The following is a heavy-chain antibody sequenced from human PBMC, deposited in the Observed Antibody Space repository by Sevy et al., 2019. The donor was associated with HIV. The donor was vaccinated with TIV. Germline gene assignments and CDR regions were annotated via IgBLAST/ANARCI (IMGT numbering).Heavy chain of an antibody. D-gene: IGHD5-18*01. CDR3: ARGKSGYGYGLDY. Sequence: GESLNISCAASGFPVSSNYMSWVRQAPGKGLEWVSVIYSDGSTYHADSVKGRFTISRDNSKNTLYLQMNSLRVEDTAVYYCARGKSGYGYGLDYWGQGTLVTVSS. CDR1: GFPVSSNY. V-gene: IGHV3-66*01. CDR2: IYSDGST. J-gene: IGHJ4*02.